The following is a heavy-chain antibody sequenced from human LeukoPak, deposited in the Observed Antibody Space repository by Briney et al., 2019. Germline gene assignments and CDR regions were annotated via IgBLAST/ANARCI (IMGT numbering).Heavy chain of an antibody. CDR1: GFTFSNAW. D-gene: IGHD3-10*01. J-gene: IGHJ4*02. Sequence: GGSLRLSCAASGFTFSNAWMGWVRQAPGKGLEWVGRIKSKTDGGTTDYAAPVKGRFTISRDDSKNTLYLQMNSLKTEDTAVYYCTTMDDYVLLWFGELSDYWGQGTLVTVSS. V-gene: IGHV3-15*01. CDR2: IKSKTDGGTT. CDR3: TTMDDYVLLWFGELSDY.